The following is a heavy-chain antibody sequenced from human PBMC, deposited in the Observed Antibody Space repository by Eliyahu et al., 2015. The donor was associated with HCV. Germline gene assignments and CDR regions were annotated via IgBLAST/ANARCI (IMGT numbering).Heavy chain of an antibody. CDR2: IYYSGST. CDR3: ARLGDSSGYYWAGGKWYYFDY. D-gene: IGHD3-22*01. Sequence: QVQLQESGPGLVKPSETLSLTCTVSGGSISNYXWXWIRQPPGKGLEWIGYIYYSGSTNYNPSLKSRVTISVDMSKNQFSLKLSSVTAADTAVYYCARLGDSSGYYWAGGKWYYFDYWGQGTLVTVSS. J-gene: IGHJ4*02. V-gene: IGHV4-59*01. CDR1: GGSISNYX.